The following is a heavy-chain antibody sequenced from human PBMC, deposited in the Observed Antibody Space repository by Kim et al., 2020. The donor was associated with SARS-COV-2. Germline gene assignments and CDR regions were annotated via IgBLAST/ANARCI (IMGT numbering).Heavy chain of an antibody. CDR3: AKSVIVMGLNDY. CDR1: GFTFTSYG. CDR2: ISNSGTKI. V-gene: IGHV3-23*01. Sequence: GGSLRLSCAASGFTFTSYGMSWVRQAPGKGLEWVSSISNSGTKINYADSVKGRFTISRDNSKNTLYLQMNSLRAEDTAVYYCAKSVIVMGLNDYWGQGTLVTVSS. J-gene: IGHJ4*02. D-gene: IGHD3-16*02.